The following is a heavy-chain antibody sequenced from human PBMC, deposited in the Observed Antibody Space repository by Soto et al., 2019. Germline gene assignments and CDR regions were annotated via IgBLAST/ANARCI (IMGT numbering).Heavy chain of an antibody. J-gene: IGHJ5*02. CDR1: GFTFNTYN. V-gene: IGHV3-33*08. Sequence: GGSLRLSCAASGFTFNTYNMNWVRQAPGKGLEWVAVIWYDGSNKYYADSVKGRFTISRDNSKNTLYLQMDSLRAEDTAVYFCARESNYYDSLNWFDPWGQGTLVTVSS. D-gene: IGHD3-22*01. CDR3: ARESNYYDSLNWFDP. CDR2: IWYDGSNK.